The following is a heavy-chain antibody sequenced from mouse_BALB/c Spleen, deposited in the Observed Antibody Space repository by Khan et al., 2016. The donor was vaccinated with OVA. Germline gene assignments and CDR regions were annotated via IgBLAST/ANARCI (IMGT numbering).Heavy chain of an antibody. CDR2: ISSGGSYT. CDR3: ARLAYYYDSEGFAY. J-gene: IGHJ3*01. V-gene: IGHV5-6*01. D-gene: IGHD1-1*01. CDR1: GFTFSTYG. Sequence: EVELVESGGDLVKPEGSLKLSCAASGFTFSTYGMSWVRPTPDKRLEWVATISSGGSYTYYPDSVQGRFTISRDNAKNTLYLQMSSLKSEDTAMFYCARLAYYYDSEGFAYWGQGTLVTVSA.